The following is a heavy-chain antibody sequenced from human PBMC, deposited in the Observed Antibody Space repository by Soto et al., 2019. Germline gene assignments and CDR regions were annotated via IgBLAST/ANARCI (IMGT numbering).Heavy chain of an antibody. CDR3: ATPFENFDWLPVSY. Sequence: GASVKVSCKVSGYTLTELSMHWVRQAPGKGLEWMGGFDPEDGETIYAQKFQGRVTMTEDTSTDTAYMELSSLRSEDTAVYYCATPFENFDWLPVSYWGQGTLVTVSS. CDR2: FDPEDGET. V-gene: IGHV1-24*01. D-gene: IGHD3-9*01. J-gene: IGHJ4*02. CDR1: GYTLTELS.